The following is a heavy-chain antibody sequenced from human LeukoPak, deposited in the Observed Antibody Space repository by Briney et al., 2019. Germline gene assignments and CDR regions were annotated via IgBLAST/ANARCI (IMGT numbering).Heavy chain of an antibody. CDR3: ARADGYSGSYYAFDI. Sequence: PSETLSLTCTVSGGSISSYYWRWIRQPPGKGLEWIGYIYYSGSTNYNPSLKSRVTISVDTSKNQFSLKLSSVTGADTAVYYCARADGYSGSYYAFDIWGQGTMVTVSS. D-gene: IGHD1-26*01. V-gene: IGHV4-59*13. CDR1: GGSISSYY. J-gene: IGHJ3*02. CDR2: IYYSGST.